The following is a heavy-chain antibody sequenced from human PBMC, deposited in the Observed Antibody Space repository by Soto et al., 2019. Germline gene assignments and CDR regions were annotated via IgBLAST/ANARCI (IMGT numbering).Heavy chain of an antibody. CDR2: IYDSGR. V-gene: IGHV4-59*08. CDR1: GASISGHF. D-gene: IGHD3-16*02. CDR3: AIIADV. Sequence: PSETLSLTCTVSGASISGHFWSWIRQSPGKGLEWIAYIYDSGRSYNPSLRGRVTISVDTSKNQLSLKLSSVVAADSAVYYCAIIADVWGQGTTVTVSS. J-gene: IGHJ6*01.